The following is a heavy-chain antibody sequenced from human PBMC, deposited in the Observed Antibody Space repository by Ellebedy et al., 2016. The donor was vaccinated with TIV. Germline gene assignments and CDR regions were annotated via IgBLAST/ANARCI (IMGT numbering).Heavy chain of an antibody. CDR2: TSDSSSYI. J-gene: IGHJ4*02. CDR3: ARANTGYCDSTRCYNDFDN. CDR1: GFTFSMFS. V-gene: IGHV3-21*01. Sequence: GESLKISXAASGFTFSMFSMHWVRQAPGKGLEWVSSTSDSSSYIYYADSVKGRFIISRDNARNTLYLQMNSLRAEDTAVYYCARANTGYCDSTRCYNDFDNWGQGTLVTVSS. D-gene: IGHD2-2*02.